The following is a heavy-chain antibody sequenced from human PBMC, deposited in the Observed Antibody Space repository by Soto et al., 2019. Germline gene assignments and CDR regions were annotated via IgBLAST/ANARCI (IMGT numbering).Heavy chain of an antibody. CDR3: AKDENDFWSGHYFDY. CDR2: ISYDGSNK. V-gene: IGHV3-30*18. CDR1: GFTFSSYG. D-gene: IGHD3-3*01. Sequence: PGGSLRLSCAASGFTFSSYGMHWVRQAPGKGLEWVAVISYDGSNKYYADSVKGRFTISRDNSKNTLYLQMNSLRAEDTAVYYCAKDENDFWSGHYFDYWGQGTLVTVSS. J-gene: IGHJ4*02.